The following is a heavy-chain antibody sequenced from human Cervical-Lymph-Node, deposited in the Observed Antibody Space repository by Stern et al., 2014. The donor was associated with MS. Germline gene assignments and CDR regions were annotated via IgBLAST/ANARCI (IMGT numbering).Heavy chain of an antibody. CDR1: GGSFSTYY. Sequence: QLQLQESGPGLVKPSETLSLTCTLSGGSFSTYYWTWIRRPPGKGLEWIGYISGSGNTNYNPSLKSRLTMSLDASTNQISLNLTSVTAADTAIYYCARATGAATAVLYWGQGALVTISS. V-gene: IGHV4-59*01. CDR2: ISGSGNT. D-gene: IGHD1-14*01. CDR3: ARATGAATAVLY. J-gene: IGHJ4*02.